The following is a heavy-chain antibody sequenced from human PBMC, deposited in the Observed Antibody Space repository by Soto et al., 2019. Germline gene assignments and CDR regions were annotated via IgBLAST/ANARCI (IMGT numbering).Heavy chain of an antibody. J-gene: IGHJ6*02. CDR1: GGSFSGYY. D-gene: IGHD3-3*01. Sequence: SETLSLTCAVYGGSFSGYYWSWIRQPPGKGLEWIGEINHSGSTNYNPSLKSRVTISVDTSKTQFSLKLSSVTAADTAVYYCARRGYDFWSGYYYYGMDVWGQGTTVTVSS. CDR2: INHSGST. V-gene: IGHV4-34*01. CDR3: ARRGYDFWSGYYYYGMDV.